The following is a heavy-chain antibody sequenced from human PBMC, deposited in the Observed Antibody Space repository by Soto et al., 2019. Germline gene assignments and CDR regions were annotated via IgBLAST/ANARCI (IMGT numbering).Heavy chain of an antibody. D-gene: IGHD3-22*01. J-gene: IGHJ6*02. CDR3: AKSLGVYYDSSGLHYYYYGMDV. CDR2: ISGSGGST. Sequence: KGLEWVSAISGSGGSTYYADSVKGRFTISRDNSKNTLYLQMNSLRAEDTAVYYCAKSLGVYYDSSGLHYYYYGMDVWGQGTTLTVYS. V-gene: IGHV3-23*01.